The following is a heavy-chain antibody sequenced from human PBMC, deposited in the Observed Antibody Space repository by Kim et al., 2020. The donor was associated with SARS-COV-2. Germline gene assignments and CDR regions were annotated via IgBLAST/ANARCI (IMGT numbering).Heavy chain of an antibody. J-gene: IGHJ4*02. CDR3: ARLEYSGSWYYFDY. Sequence: NPSLQRRITISVDTTKNQFTRRLSSVTAADTAVYYGARLEYSGSWYYFDYWGQGTLVTVSS. V-gene: IGHV4-39*01. D-gene: IGHD6-13*01.